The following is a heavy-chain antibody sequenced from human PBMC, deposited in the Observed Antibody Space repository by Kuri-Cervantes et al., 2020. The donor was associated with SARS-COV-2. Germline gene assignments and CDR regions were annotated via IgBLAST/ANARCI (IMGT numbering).Heavy chain of an antibody. CDR3: ARHRGRIAARFYYMDV. D-gene: IGHD6-6*01. CDR1: GGSFSGYY. V-gene: IGHV4-34*01. J-gene: IGHJ6*03. CDR2: INHSGST. Sequence: ESLKISCAVYGGSFSGYYWSWIRQPPGKGLEWIGEINHSGSTNYNPSLKSRVTISVDTSKNQFSLKLSFVTAADTAVYYCARHRGRIAARFYYMDVWGKGTTVTVSS.